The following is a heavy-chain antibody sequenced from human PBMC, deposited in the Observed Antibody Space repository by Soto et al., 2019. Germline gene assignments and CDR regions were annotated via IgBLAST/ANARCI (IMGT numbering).Heavy chain of an antibody. CDR2: IGNTLDTI. J-gene: IGHJ6*02. CDR3: ARGDCSGGSCYGIDV. D-gene: IGHD2-15*01. V-gene: IGHV3-48*02. CDR1: GFAFSGHT. Sequence: PGGSLRLSCAASGFAFSGHTMNCVRQAPGKGLEWVAYIGNTLDTIYYADSVKGRFIISRDDAMKSVFLHMSSLRDDDTAVYYCARGDCSGGSCYGIDVWGRGTTVTVSS.